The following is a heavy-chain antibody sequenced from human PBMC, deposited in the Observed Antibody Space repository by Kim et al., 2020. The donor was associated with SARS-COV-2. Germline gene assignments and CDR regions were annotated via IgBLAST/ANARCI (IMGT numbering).Heavy chain of an antibody. D-gene: IGHD6-19*01. Sequence: ASVKVSCKASGYTFTGYYMHWVRQAPGQGLEWMGWINPNSGGTNYAQKFQGWVTMTRDTSISTAYMELSRLRSDDTAVYYCARGADLYSSGWYDFDYWGQGTLVTVSS. CDR2: INPNSGGT. V-gene: IGHV1-2*04. CDR3: ARGADLYSSGWYDFDY. CDR1: GYTFTGYY. J-gene: IGHJ4*02.